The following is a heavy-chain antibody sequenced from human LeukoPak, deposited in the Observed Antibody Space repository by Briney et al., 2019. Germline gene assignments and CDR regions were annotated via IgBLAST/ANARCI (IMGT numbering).Heavy chain of an antibody. V-gene: IGHV4-38-2*02. CDR1: GYSISSGYY. CDR2: IYHSGST. Sequence: SETLSLTCTVSGYSISSGYYWGWIRQPPGKGLEWIGSIYHSGSTYYNPSLKSRVTISVDTSKNQFSLKLSSVTAADTAVYYCAREGLIVGRGYWGQGTLVTVSS. D-gene: IGHD3-22*01. J-gene: IGHJ4*02. CDR3: AREGLIVGRGY.